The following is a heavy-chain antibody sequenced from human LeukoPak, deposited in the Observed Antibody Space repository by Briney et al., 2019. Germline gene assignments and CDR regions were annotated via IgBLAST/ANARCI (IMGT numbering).Heavy chain of an antibody. CDR2: INPSGGST. CDR1: GYTFTSYY. D-gene: IGHD4-17*01. CDR3: ARDRSDYGTLLGY. V-gene: IGHV1-46*01. Sequence: ASVKVSCKASGYTFTSYYMHWVRQAPGQGLEWMGIINPSGGSTNYAQKLQGRVTMTTDTSTSTAYMELRSLRSDDTAVYYCARDRSDYGTLLGYWGQGTLVTVSS. J-gene: IGHJ4*02.